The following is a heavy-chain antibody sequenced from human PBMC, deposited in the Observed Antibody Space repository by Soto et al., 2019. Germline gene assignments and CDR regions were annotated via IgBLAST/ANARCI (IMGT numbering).Heavy chain of an antibody. CDR2: ISYDGSNK. CDR1: GFTFSSYG. Sequence: GGSLRLSCAASGFTFSSYGMHWVRQAPGKGLEWVAVISYDGSNKYYADSVKGRFTISRDNSKNTLYLQMNSLRAEDTAVYYCAKDRGXGLAYCGGDCYSHGMDVWGQGTTVTVSS. D-gene: IGHD2-21*02. CDR3: AKDRGXGLAYCGGDCYSHGMDV. J-gene: IGHJ6*02. V-gene: IGHV3-30*18.